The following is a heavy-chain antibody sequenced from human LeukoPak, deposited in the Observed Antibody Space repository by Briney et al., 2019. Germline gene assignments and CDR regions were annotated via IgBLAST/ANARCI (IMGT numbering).Heavy chain of an antibody. CDR2: IKQDGSEK. J-gene: IGHJ5*02. CDR3: ARDRRGYCSGGSNWFDP. D-gene: IGHD2-15*01. Sequence: GSLRLSCAASGFTFSSYWMSWVRQAPGKGLEWVANIKQDGSEKYYVDSVKGRFTISRDNAKNSLYLQMNSLRAEDTAVYYCARDRRGYCSGGSNWFDPWGQGTLVTVSS. V-gene: IGHV3-7*01. CDR1: GFTFSSYW.